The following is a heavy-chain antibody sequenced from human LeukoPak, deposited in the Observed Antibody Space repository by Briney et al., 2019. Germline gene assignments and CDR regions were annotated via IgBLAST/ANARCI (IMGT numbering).Heavy chain of an antibody. CDR1: GGSVSNGNFY. V-gene: IGHV4-61*01. D-gene: IGHD2-2*02. CDR2: IYYTGSA. Sequence: PSETLSLTCTVSGGSVSNGNFYWSWLRQPPGKALEWIGYIYYTGSAYYSPSLEGRVRISVDTSKNQFSVKLNSVTAADTAVYYCARVGYCSSTSCYTDSWFDPWGQGTLVTVSS. J-gene: IGHJ5*02. CDR3: ARVGYCSSTSCYTDSWFDP.